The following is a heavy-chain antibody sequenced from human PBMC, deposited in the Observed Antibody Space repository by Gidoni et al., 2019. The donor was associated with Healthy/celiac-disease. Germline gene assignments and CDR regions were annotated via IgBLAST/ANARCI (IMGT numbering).Heavy chain of an antibody. J-gene: IGHJ4*02. V-gene: IGHV3-48*01. D-gene: IGHD3-10*01. Sequence: EVQLVESGGGLVQPGGSLRLSCAASGFTFSSYSMNWVRQAPGKGLAWVSYISRSSSNIYYGDFVKGRFNIYRDNDKKSLYLKMNDLSVEDTAVYGCARDIDYDYGDYWGQGTLVTVSS. CDR3: ARDIDYDYGDY. CDR2: ISRSSSNI. CDR1: GFTFSSYS.